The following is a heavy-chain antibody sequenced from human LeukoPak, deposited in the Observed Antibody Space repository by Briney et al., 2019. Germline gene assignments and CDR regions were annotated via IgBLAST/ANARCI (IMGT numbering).Heavy chain of an antibody. D-gene: IGHD3-10*01. J-gene: IGHJ4*02. Sequence: GGSLRLSCAASGFTFSGFSMSWVRQSPTKGLEWVANIKQGGSERYYVDSVKGRFTISRDNAKNSLSLQMNNLRVEDTAVYYCARAGSHWHYVYWGQGTVVTVSS. V-gene: IGHV3-7*01. CDR1: GFTFSGFS. CDR2: IKQGGSER. CDR3: ARAGSHWHYVY.